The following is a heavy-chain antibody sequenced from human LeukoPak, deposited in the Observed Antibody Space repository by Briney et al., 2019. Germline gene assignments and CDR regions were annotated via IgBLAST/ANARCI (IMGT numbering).Heavy chain of an antibody. D-gene: IGHD6-19*01. V-gene: IGHV1-2*02. Sequence: ASVKVSCKASGYTFTGYYMHWVRQAPGQGLEWMGWINPNSGGTNYAQKFQGRVTITADKSTSTAYMGLSSLRSEDTAVYYCARDGYSSGWYSLGYFDYWGQGTLVTVSS. J-gene: IGHJ4*02. CDR1: GYTFTGYY. CDR3: ARDGYSSGWYSLGYFDY. CDR2: INPNSGGT.